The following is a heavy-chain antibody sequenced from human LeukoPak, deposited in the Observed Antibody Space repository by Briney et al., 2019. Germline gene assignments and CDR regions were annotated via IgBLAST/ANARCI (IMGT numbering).Heavy chain of an antibody. CDR3: AKSTASGYSNDC. J-gene: IGHJ4*02. D-gene: IGHD3-22*01. CDR2: ISYDGSNK. CDR1: GFTFSSYG. V-gene: IGHV3-30*18. Sequence: GRSLRLSCAASGFTFSSYGMHWVRQAPGKGLEWVAVISYDGSNKYYADSVKGRFTISRDNSKNTLYLQMNSLRAEDTAVYYCAKSTASGYSNDCWGQGTLVTVSS.